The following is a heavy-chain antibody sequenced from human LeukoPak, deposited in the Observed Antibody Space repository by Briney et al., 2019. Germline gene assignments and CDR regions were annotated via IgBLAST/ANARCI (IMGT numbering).Heavy chain of an antibody. CDR2: IYHGGST. V-gene: IGHV4-38-2*02. CDR3: ARGRRFGELLYRRYYYYYMDV. CDR1: GYSISSGYY. D-gene: IGHD3-10*01. Sequence: SETLSLTCTVSGYSISSGYYWGWIRQPPGKGLEWIGSIYHGGSTYYNPSLKSRVTISVDTSKNQFSLKLSSVTAADTAVYYCARGRRFGELLYRRYYYYYMDVWGKGTTVTVSS. J-gene: IGHJ6*03.